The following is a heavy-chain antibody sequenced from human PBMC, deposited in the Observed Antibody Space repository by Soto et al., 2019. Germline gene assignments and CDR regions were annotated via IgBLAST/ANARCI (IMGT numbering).Heavy chain of an antibody. CDR3: ARDLQYCSSTSCYNTGAFDI. Sequence: GGSLRLTCAASGFTFSSYSMNWVRQAPGKGLEWVSSISSSSSDIYYAYSLKGRFTISRDNAKNSLYLQMNSLRAEDTAVYSCARDLQYCSSTSCYNTGAFDIWGQGTMVTVSS. CDR2: ISSSSSDI. J-gene: IGHJ3*02. D-gene: IGHD2-2*02. CDR1: GFTFSSYS. V-gene: IGHV3-21*01.